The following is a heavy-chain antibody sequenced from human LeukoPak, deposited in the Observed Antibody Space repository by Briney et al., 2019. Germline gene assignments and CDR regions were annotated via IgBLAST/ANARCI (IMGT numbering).Heavy chain of an antibody. CDR3: ARGLCDFWSGYLYYYGMDV. CDR2: INHSGST. Sequence: SETLSLTCAVYGGSFSGYYWSWIRQPPGEGLEWIGEINHSGSTNYNPSLKSRVTISVDTSKNQFSLKLSSVTAADTAVYYCARGLCDFWSGYLYYYGMDVWGQGTTVTVSS. CDR1: GGSFSGYY. D-gene: IGHD3-3*01. V-gene: IGHV4-34*01. J-gene: IGHJ6*02.